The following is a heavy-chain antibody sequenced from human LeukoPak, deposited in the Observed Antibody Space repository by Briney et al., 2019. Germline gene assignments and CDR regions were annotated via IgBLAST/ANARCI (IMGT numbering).Heavy chain of an antibody. D-gene: IGHD1-26*01. Sequence: GSLRLSCAASGFTFNTYSMTWGRQAPGKGLGVVSSITGSGDSTYYADSVKGRFTISRDNSKNTLYLQMNSLRAEDTALYHCARDGGSYLQPTDYWGQGTLVTVSS. V-gene: IGHV3-23*01. CDR3: ARDGGSYLQPTDY. J-gene: IGHJ4*02. CDR2: ITGSGDST. CDR1: GFTFNTYS.